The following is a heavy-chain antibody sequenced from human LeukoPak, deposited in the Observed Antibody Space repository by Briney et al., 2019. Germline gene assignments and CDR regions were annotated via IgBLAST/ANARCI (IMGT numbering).Heavy chain of an antibody. V-gene: IGHV3-11*04. CDR3: ARGNPPDYYDSSGQLFDY. Sequence: GGSLRLSCAASGFTFSDYYMSWIRQAPGKGLEWVSYISSSGSTIYYADSVKGRLTISRDNAKNSLYLQMNSLRDEDTAVYYCARGNPPDYYDSSGQLFDYWGQGTLVTVSS. CDR1: GFTFSDYY. J-gene: IGHJ4*02. CDR2: ISSSGSTI. D-gene: IGHD3-22*01.